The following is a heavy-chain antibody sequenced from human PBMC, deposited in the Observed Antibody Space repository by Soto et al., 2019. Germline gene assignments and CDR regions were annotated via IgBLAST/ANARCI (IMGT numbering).Heavy chain of an antibody. CDR1: GFTLSSFW. J-gene: IGHJ4*02. CDR2: INQDGSEL. D-gene: IGHD3-10*01. V-gene: IGHV3-7*01. CDR3: VRAVASAGSY. Sequence: SLRLSCAASGFTLSSFWMNWVRQSTGKGLEWVANINQDGSELQHVDSVKGRFTISRDNAKNSLYLQMISLRVEDTAVYYCVRAVASAGSYWGQGTLVTVSS.